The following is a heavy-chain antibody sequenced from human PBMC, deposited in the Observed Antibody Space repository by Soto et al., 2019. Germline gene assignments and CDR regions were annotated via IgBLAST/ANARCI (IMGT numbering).Heavy chain of an antibody. CDR2: LNWNSVTA. CDR1: GFNFGDFA. CDR3: VKDISGAYSGPNYDA. V-gene: IGHV3-9*01. D-gene: IGHD1-26*01. J-gene: IGHJ4*02. Sequence: GGSLRLSCAASGFNFGDFAMHWVRQTPGKGLEWVAGLNWNSVTAGYGDSVKGRCSISRDNGKYALYLRMTSLRPEDSALYYCVKDISGAYSGPNYDAWGQGTLVTVSS.